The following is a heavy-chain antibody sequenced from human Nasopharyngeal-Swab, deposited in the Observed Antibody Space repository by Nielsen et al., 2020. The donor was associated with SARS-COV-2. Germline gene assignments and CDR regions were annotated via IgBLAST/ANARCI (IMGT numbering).Heavy chain of an antibody. V-gene: IGHV4-59*01. CDR2: IYYSGST. D-gene: IGHD3-16*01. CDR3: AIGGGGSYYYGMDV. J-gene: IGHJ6*02. Sequence: WIRQPPGKGLEWIGYIYYSGSTNYNPSLKSRVTISVDTSKNQISLKLSSVTAADTTVYYCAIGGGGSYYYGMDVWGQGTTVTVSS.